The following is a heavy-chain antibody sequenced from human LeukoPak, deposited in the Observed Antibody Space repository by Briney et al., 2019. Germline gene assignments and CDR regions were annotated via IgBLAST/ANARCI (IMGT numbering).Heavy chain of an antibody. J-gene: IGHJ6*03. CDR2: IIPIFGTA. CDR1: GGTFISYA. Sequence: SVKVSCKASGGTFISYAISWVRQAPGQGLEWMGGIIPIFGTANYAQKFQGRVTITTDESTSTAYMELSSLRSEDTAVYYCASSPTYYYYMDVWGKGTTVTVSS. CDR3: ASSPTYYYYMDV. V-gene: IGHV1-69*05.